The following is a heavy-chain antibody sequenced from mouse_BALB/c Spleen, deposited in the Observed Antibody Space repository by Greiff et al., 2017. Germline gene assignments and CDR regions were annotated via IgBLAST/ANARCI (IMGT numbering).Heavy chain of an antibody. J-gene: IGHJ1*01. CDR2: ISNGGGST. V-gene: IGHV5-12-2*01. CDR3: ARRGTVVARGYFDV. D-gene: IGHD1-1*01. Sequence: EVKLMESGGGLVQPGGSLKLSCAASGFTFSSYTMSWVRQTPEKRLEWVAYISNGGGSTYYPDTVKGRFNISRDNAKNTLYLQMSSLKSEDTAMYYCARRGTVVARGYFDVWGAGTTVTVSS. CDR1: GFTFSSYT.